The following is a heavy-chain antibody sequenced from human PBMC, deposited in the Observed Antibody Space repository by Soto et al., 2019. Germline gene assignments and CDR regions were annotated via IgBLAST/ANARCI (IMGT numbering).Heavy chain of an antibody. CDR1: GFTFSSYA. J-gene: IGHJ6*02. CDR2: ISGSGGST. D-gene: IGHD2-2*01. Sequence: PGGSLRLSCAASGFTFSSYAMSWVRQAPGKGLEWVSAISGSGGSTYYADSVKGRVTISRDNSKNTLYLQMNSLRAEDTAVYYRAKGAIRYYAYAVMDVWGQGTTVTVSS. CDR3: AKGAIRYYAYAVMDV. V-gene: IGHV3-23*01.